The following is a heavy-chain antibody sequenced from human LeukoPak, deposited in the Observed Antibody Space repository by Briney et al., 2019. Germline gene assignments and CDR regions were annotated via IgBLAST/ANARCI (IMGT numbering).Heavy chain of an antibody. J-gene: IGHJ6*03. CDR2: IYYSGST. CDR1: GGSFSGYY. Sequence: SETLSLTCAVYGGSFSGYYWSWIRQPPGKGLEWIGYIYYSGSTNYNPSLKSRVTISVDTSKNQFSLKLSSVTAADTAVYYCARGGIAVAGTSDYYYYYMDVWGKGTTVTISS. V-gene: IGHV4-59*01. CDR3: ARGGIAVAGTSDYYYYYMDV. D-gene: IGHD6-19*01.